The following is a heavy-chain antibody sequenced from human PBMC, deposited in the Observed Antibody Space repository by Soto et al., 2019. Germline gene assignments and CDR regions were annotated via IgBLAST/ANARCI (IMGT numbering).Heavy chain of an antibody. CDR3: ARDCSSTSCPTFRFDI. Sequence: SVKVSCKASGGTFSSYAISWVRQAPGQGLEWMGGIIPIFGTANYAQKFQGRVTITADESTSTAYMELSSLRSEDTAVYYCARDCSSTSCPTFRFDIWGQGTMVTV. D-gene: IGHD2-2*01. V-gene: IGHV1-69*13. CDR2: IIPIFGTA. J-gene: IGHJ3*02. CDR1: GGTFSSYA.